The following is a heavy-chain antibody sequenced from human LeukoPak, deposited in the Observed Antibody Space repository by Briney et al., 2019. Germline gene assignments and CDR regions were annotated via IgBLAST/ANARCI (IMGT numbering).Heavy chain of an antibody. CDR1: GGSFSGYY. J-gene: IGHJ3*02. CDR2: INHSGST. CDR3: ARGTSSWYFGTDAFDI. V-gene: IGHV4-34*01. Sequence: PSETLSLTCAVYGGSFSGYYWSWIRQPPAKGLEWMGEINHSGSTNYSPSLKSRVTISVDTSKNQFSLKLSSVTAADTAVYYCARGTSSWYFGTDAFDIWGQGTMVTVSS. D-gene: IGHD6-13*01.